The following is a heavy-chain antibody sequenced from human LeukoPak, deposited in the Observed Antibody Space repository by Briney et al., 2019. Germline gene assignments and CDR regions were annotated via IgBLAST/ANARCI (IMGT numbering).Heavy chain of an antibody. Sequence: ASVKVSCKVSGYTLTELSMHWVRQAPGKGLEWMGGFDPEDGETIYAQKFQGRVTMTEDTSTDTAYMELSSLRSEDTAVYYCATGSGITMVSNYHYYGMDVWGQGTTVTVSS. CDR1: GYTLTELS. CDR3: ATGSGITMVSNYHYYGMDV. CDR2: FDPEDGET. D-gene: IGHD3-10*01. J-gene: IGHJ6*02. V-gene: IGHV1-24*01.